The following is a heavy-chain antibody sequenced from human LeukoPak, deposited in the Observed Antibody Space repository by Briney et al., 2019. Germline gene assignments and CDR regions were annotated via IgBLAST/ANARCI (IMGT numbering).Heavy chain of an antibody. Sequence: SETLPLTCTVSGDSISNYYWSWIRQPPGKGLEWIGYIYYSGSTNYNPSLKSRVSISADTSKNQFSLKLSSVTAADTAIFYCARQGRGFDYWGQGTLVTVSS. V-gene: IGHV4-59*08. CDR2: IYYSGST. CDR1: GDSISNYY. CDR3: ARQGRGFDY. J-gene: IGHJ4*02.